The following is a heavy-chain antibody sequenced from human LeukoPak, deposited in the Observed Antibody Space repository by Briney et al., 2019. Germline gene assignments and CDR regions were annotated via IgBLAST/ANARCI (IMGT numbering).Heavy chain of an antibody. J-gene: IGHJ4*02. CDR2: IYYSGST. Sequence: SETLSLTCTVSGGSISSSAYDWGWIRQPPGKGLEWIGSIYYSGSTYYNPSLKSRVAISVDTSKNQFSLKLSSVTAADTAVYYCARGDCSGGSCYLFDYWGQGALVTVSS. CDR1: GGSISSSAYD. CDR3: ARGDCSGGSCYLFDY. V-gene: IGHV4-39*01. D-gene: IGHD2-15*01.